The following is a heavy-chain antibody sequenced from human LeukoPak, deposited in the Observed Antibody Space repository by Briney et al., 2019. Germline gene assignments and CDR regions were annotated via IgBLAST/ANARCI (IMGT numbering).Heavy chain of an antibody. CDR2: INAGNGNT. D-gene: IGHD3-10*01. CDR1: GYTLISYA. J-gene: IGHJ6*02. Sequence: ASVKVSCKASGYTLISYAMHWVRQAPGQRLEWMGWINAGNGNTKYSQKFQGRVTITRDTSANTAYMELSSLRSEDTAVYYCARDPSGSGKLGMDVWGQGTTVTVSS. V-gene: IGHV1-3*01. CDR3: ARDPSGSGKLGMDV.